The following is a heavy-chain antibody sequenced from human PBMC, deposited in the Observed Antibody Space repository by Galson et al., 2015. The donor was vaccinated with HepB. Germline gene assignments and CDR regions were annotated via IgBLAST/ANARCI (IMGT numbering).Heavy chain of an antibody. V-gene: IGHV4-39*01. J-gene: IGHJ4*02. D-gene: IGHD3-10*01. CDR2: IYYSGST. Sequence: ETLSLTCTVSGGSISSSSYYWGWIRQPPGKGLEWIGSIYYSGSTYYNPSLKSRVTISVDTSKNQFSLKLSSVTAADTAVYYCARRAAYYYGSGSWYYFDYWGQGTLVTVSS. CDR1: GGSISSSSYY. CDR3: ARRAAYYYGSGSWYYFDY.